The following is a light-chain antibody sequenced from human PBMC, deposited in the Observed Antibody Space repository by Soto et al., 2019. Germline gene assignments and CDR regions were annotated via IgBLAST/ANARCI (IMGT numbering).Light chain of an antibody. J-gene: IGLJ2*01. CDR2: SNT. CDR1: TSNIGSHT. CDR3: AAWDVSLNGVV. V-gene: IGLV1-44*01. Sequence: QSALTQPPSASGTPGQTIVISCSGGTSNIGSHTVNWFQQLPGTAPRLLIYSNTQRPSGVPDRFSGSKSGTSASLAINGLQSQYEGDYYCAAWDVSLNGVVFGGGTKVTVL.